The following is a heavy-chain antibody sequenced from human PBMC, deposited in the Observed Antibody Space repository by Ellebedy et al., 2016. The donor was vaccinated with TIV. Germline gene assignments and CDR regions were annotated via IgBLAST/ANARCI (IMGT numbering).Heavy chain of an antibody. CDR2: ISGSGSST. CDR1: GFTFSSYA. D-gene: IGHD5-18*01. V-gene: IGHV3-23*01. CDR3: ARVGGGYRYEEAFDI. J-gene: IGHJ3*02. Sequence: GGSLRLXXAASGFTFSSYAMSWVRQAPGKGLEWVSTISGSGSSTYYADSVKGRLTISRDNSKNTLYLQMNSLRAEDTAVYYCARVGGGYRYEEAFDIWGQGTMVTVSS.